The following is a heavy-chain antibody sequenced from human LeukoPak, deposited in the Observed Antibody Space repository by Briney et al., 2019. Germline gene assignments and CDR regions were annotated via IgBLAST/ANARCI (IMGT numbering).Heavy chain of an antibody. CDR1: GFTFSSYG. V-gene: IGHV3-9*01. D-gene: IGHD3-9*01. J-gene: IGHJ4*02. Sequence: GRSLRLSCAASGFTFSSYGMHWVRQAPGKGLEWVSGINWNSDDVGYADSVKGRFTISRDNTMHSLYLEMNSLRAEDTAFYYCTKSSAYYDILTGYFQSEYYFDYWGQGTLVTVSS. CDR3: TKSSAYYDILTGYFQSEYYFDY. CDR2: INWNSDDV.